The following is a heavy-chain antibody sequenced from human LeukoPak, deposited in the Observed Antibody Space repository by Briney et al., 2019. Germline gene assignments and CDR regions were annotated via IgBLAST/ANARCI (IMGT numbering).Heavy chain of an antibody. D-gene: IGHD1-1*01. V-gene: IGHV1-69*13. CDR3: ARDRQLDPTEDAFDI. CDR2: IIPIFGTA. CDR1: GGTFSSYA. Sequence: SVKVSCKASGGTFSSYAISWVRQAPGQGREWMGGIIPIFGTANYAQKFQGRVTITSDEPTSTAYMELSSLRSEDTAVYYCARDRQLDPTEDAFDIWGQGTMVTVSS. J-gene: IGHJ3*02.